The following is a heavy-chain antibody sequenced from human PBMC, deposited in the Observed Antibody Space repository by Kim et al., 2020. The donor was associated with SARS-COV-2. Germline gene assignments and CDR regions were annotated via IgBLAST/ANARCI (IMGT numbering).Heavy chain of an antibody. Sequence: YHAGNTNYNPSLKSRVTISVDESKNQCSLKLSSVTAADTAVYYCAGGIAYWGQGTLVTVSS. CDR3: AGGIAY. CDR2: YHAGNT. J-gene: IGHJ4*02. D-gene: IGHD3-16*01. V-gene: IGHV4-4*02.